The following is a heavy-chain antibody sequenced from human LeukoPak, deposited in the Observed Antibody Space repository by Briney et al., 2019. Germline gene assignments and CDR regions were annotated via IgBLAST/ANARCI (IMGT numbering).Heavy chain of an antibody. Sequence: GGSLRLSCAASGFTLSSYSMNWVRQAPGQGLEWVSYISSSSSTIYYADSVKGRFTISRDNAKNSLYLQMNSLRAEDTAVYYCATPRYGAPYTHRYWGQGTLVTVSS. CDR1: GFTLSSYS. CDR2: ISSSSSTI. J-gene: IGHJ4*02. D-gene: IGHD4-17*01. V-gene: IGHV3-48*01. CDR3: ATPRYGAPYTHRY.